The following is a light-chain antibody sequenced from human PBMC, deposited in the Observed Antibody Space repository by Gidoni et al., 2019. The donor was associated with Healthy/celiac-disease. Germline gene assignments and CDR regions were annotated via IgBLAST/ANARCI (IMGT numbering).Light chain of an antibody. CDR2: AAS. V-gene: IGKV1-39*01. CDR3: QQSYSTS. CDR1: QSISSY. J-gene: IGKJ4*01. Sequence: DIQMTQSPSSLSASVGDRVTITCRASQSISSYLHWYQQNPGKAPQLLIYAASSLQSGVPSRFSGSGSWTDFTLTISRLQPADFATYYCQQSYSTSFGGGTKVEIK.